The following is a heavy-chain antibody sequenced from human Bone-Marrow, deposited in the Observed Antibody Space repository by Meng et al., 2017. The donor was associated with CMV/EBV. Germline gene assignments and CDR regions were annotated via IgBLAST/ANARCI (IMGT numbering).Heavy chain of an antibody. CDR1: RFTFSDYY. CDR3: ARGGYSYGLHNFDY. V-gene: IGHV3-7*04. J-gene: IGHJ4*02. CDR2: IKQDGSEK. Sequence: GGSLRLSCAASRFTFSDYYMNWVRQAPGKGLEWVANIKQDGSEKYYVDSVKGRFAISRDNAKNSLYLQMNSLRAEDTAVYYCARGGYSYGLHNFDYWGQGTLVTVSS. D-gene: IGHD5-18*01.